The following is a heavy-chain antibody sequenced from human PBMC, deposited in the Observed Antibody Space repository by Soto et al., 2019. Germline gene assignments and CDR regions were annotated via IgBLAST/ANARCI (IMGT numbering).Heavy chain of an antibody. Sequence: QVQLVESGGGVVQPGRSLRLCCAASAFTFSTFGMHWVRQAPGKGLEWVAVIWYDGSNKYYADSVKGRFTISRDNSKNTLYLQMNSLRAEDTAVYYCARAPYYYDSSGPLDYWGQGTLVTVSS. CDR1: AFTFSTFG. V-gene: IGHV3-33*01. CDR3: ARAPYYYDSSGPLDY. D-gene: IGHD3-22*01. CDR2: IWYDGSNK. J-gene: IGHJ4*02.